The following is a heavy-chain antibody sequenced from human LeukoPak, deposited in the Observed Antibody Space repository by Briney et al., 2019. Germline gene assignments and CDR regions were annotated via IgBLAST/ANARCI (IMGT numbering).Heavy chain of an antibody. CDR2: INHSGST. Sequence: SSETLSLTCTVSGGSINNYYWSWIRQPPGKGLEWIGEINHSGSTNYNPSLKSRVTMSVDTSKNQFSLKLSSVTAADTAVYYCAREGGPYRPLDYSGQGTLVTVAS. V-gene: IGHV4-34*01. CDR3: AREGGPYRPLDY. CDR1: GGSINNYY. J-gene: IGHJ4*02.